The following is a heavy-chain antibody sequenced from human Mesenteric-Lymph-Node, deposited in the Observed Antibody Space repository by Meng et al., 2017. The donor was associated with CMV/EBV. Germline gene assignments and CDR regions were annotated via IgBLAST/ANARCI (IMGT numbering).Heavy chain of an antibody. CDR2: IRNKANSYTT. Sequence: GESLKISCAASGFTFSSYEMNWVRQAPGKGLEWVGRIRNKANSYTTKYAASVKGRFTISRDDSKNSLYLQMNSLKTEDTAVYYCARVGSGYSDQYFFEYWGQGTLVTVSS. D-gene: IGHD3-22*01. J-gene: IGHJ4*02. CDR3: ARVGSGYSDQYFFEY. V-gene: IGHV3-72*01. CDR1: GFTFSSYE.